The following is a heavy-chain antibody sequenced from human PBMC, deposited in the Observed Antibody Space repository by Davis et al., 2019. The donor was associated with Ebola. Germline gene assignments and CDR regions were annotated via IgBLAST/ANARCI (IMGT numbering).Heavy chain of an antibody. Sequence: PGGSLRLSCAASGFTFSSYGMHWVRQAPGKGLEWVAVLWYDGSNKYYADSVKGRFTISRDNSKNTRYLQMNRLRAEETAVYYCAKDREVSGLRFLEWLPKHYYYGMDVWGQGTTVTVSS. V-gene: IGHV3-33*06. CDR1: GFTFSSYG. D-gene: IGHD3-3*01. J-gene: IGHJ6*02. CDR3: AKDREVSGLRFLEWLPKHYYYGMDV. CDR2: LWYDGSNK.